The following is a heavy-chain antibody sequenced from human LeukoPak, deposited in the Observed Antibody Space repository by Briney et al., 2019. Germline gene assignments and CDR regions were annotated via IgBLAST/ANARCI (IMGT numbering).Heavy chain of an antibody. Sequence: MPSETLSLTCTVSGGSISSYYWSWVRLPPGKGLEWIGYLSKSGNTNYSPSLKSRVTIFGDTSKNQFFLKLSSVTAADTAMYYCARARYVTSFYVFDIWGQGTLVTVSS. CDR2: LSKSGNT. V-gene: IGHV4-59*01. CDR3: ARARYVTSFYVFDI. J-gene: IGHJ3*02. CDR1: GGSISSYY. D-gene: IGHD3-9*01.